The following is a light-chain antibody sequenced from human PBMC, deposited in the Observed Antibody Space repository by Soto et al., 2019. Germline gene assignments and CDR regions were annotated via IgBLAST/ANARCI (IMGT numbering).Light chain of an antibody. CDR2: DTN. J-gene: IGLJ1*01. V-gene: IGLV7-43*01. CDR1: TGAVTSGYS. CDR3: LLHYGGARV. Sequence: QTVVTQEPSLTVSLGGTVTLTCASSTGAVTSGYSPNWFQQKPGQAPRALICDTNKKHSGTPARFSGSLLGGKAALTLSGVQPEDEADYYCLLHYGGARVFGTGTKVTVL.